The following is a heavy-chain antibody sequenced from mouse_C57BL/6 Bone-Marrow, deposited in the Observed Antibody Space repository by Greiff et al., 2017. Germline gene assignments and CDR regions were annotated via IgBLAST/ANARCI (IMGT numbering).Heavy chain of an antibody. J-gene: IGHJ2*01. V-gene: IGHV1-50*01. D-gene: IGHD1-1*01. CDR1: GYTFTSYW. CDR2: IDPSDSYT. CDR3: ARSSYYYGSSIFFDY. Sequence: VQLQQPGAELVKPGASVKLSCKASGYTFTSYWMQWVKQRPGQGLEWIGEIDPSDSYTNYNQKFKGKATLTVDTSSSTAYMQLSSLTSEDSAVYYCARSSYYYGSSIFFDYWGQGTTLTVSS.